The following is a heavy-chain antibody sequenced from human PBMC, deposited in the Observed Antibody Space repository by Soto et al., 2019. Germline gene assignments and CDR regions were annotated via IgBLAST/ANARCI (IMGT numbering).Heavy chain of an antibody. CDR1: GFIFSNYG. Sequence: PGGSLRLSCSASGFIFSNYGMHWVRQAPGKGLEWVSGISGSGGSTYYVDSVKGRFTISRDNSKNTLYLQMNSLRAEDTAVYYCARDFGYNYGYDAFDIWGQGTMVTVSS. V-gene: IGHV3-23*01. J-gene: IGHJ3*02. D-gene: IGHD5-18*01. CDR3: ARDFGYNYGYDAFDI. CDR2: ISGSGGST.